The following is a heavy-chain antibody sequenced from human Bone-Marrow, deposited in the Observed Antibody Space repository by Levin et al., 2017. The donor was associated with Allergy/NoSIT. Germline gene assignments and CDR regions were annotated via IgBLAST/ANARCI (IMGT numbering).Heavy chain of an antibody. Sequence: AGGSLRLSCEASGFDFHIYIMNWVRQAPGKGLEWLSSITTGSNYKYYVDSVRGRFVISRDNGRNSLYLQMNSLRAEGTAVYYCARSHPLTGTTHFSYQDGMDVWGPGTTVTVSS. J-gene: IGHJ6*02. CDR2: ITTGSNYK. CDR3: ARSHPLTGTTHFSYQDGMDV. V-gene: IGHV3-21*01. D-gene: IGHD1/OR15-1a*01. CDR1: GFDFHIYI.